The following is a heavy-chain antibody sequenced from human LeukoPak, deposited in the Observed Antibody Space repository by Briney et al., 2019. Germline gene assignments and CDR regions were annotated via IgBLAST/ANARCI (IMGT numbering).Heavy chain of an antibody. CDR3: AKGGGSVDTNFDY. D-gene: IGHD5-18*01. Sequence: GGSLRLSCAASGFTFSSYAMSWVRQGPGKGVEWVSTFSSSGGSTYFADSVKGRFTMSRDNSKNTLYLQMNSLRAEDTAVYYCAKGGGSVDTNFDYWGQGTLVTVSS. J-gene: IGHJ4*02. CDR2: FSSSGGST. CDR1: GFTFSSYA. V-gene: IGHV3-23*01.